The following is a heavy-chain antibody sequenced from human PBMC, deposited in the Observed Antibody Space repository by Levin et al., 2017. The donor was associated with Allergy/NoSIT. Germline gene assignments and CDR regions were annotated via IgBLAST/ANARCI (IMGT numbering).Heavy chain of an antibody. J-gene: IGHJ4*02. CDR2: IYWDDDK. CDR1: GFSLSTSGVG. Sequence: SGPTLVKPTQTLTLTCTFSGFSLSTSGVGVGWIRQPPGKALEWLALIYWDDDKRYSPSLKSRLTITKDTSKNQVVLTMTNMDPVDTATYYCAHRLDLRDTTREYYFDYWGQGTLVTVSS. V-gene: IGHV2-5*02. CDR3: AHRLDLRDTTREYYFDY. D-gene: IGHD1-1*01.